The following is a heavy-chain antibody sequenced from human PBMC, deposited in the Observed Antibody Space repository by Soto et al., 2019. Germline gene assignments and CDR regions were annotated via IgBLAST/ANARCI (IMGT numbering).Heavy chain of an antibody. D-gene: IGHD3-22*01. CDR2: TYYRSKWYN. J-gene: IGHJ4*02. V-gene: IGHV6-1*01. Sequence: SQTLSLTCAISGDSVSTNSATWDWIRQSPSRGLEWLGRTYYRSKWYNDYAVSVKGRITINPDTSNNQLSLQLNSVTPDDSAMYYCARYLEGGYATDYWGQGTLVTVSS. CDR3: ARYLEGGYATDY. CDR1: GDSVSTNSAT.